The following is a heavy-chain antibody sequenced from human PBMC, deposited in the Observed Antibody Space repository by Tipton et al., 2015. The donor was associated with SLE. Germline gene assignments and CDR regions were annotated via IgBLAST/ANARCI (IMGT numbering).Heavy chain of an antibody. CDR2: ISSSSSYI. J-gene: IGHJ3*02. CDR1: GFTFSSYS. CDR3: ARGRIPDAFDI. V-gene: IGHV3-21*01. Sequence: GSLRLSCAASGFTFSSYSMNWVRQAPGKGLEWVSSISSSSSYIYYADSVKGRFTISRDNAKNSLYLQMNSLRAEDTAVYYCARGRIPDAFDIWGQGTMVTVSS.